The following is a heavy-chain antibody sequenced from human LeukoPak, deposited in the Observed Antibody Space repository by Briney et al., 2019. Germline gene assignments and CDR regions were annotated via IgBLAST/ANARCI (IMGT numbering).Heavy chain of an antibody. Sequence: GGSLRLSCAASGFAFSSYWMHWLRQAPGEGLVWVSRINSDGITTSYADSVKGRFTISRDNAKNTLYLQMNSLRVEDTALYFCARDGSLPDYWGEGTLVTVSS. V-gene: IGHV3-74*01. J-gene: IGHJ4*02. CDR1: GFAFSSYW. CDR3: ARDGSLPDY. CDR2: INSDGITT.